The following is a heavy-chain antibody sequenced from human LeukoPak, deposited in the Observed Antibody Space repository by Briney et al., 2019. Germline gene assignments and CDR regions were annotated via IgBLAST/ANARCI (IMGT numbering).Heavy chain of an antibody. CDR2: IYYSGST. CDR1: GVSISSYY. V-gene: IGHV4-59*01. CDR3: ARDLRDRSGYHGPDVDQ. J-gene: IGHJ4*02. Sequence: KSSETLSLTCTVSGVSISSYYWSWIRQPPGKGLEWIGYIYYSGSTNYNPSLKSRVTISVDTSKNQFSLKLSSVTAADTALYYCARDLRDRSGYHGPDVDQWGQGTLVTVSS. D-gene: IGHD3-22*01.